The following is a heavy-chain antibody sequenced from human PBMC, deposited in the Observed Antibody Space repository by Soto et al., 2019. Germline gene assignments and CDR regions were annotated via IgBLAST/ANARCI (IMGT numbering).Heavy chain of an antibody. CDR2: ISAYNGNT. CDR3: AREPNYFDY. CDR1: GYTFTSYG. J-gene: IGHJ4*02. Sequence: QVQLVQSGAEVKKPGASVKVSCKASGYTFTSYGISWVRQSPGQGLEWMGWISAYNGNTNYAQKLQGRVTMTTDTPTSTDYLALRSLRSDDTAVYYCAREPNYFDYWGQGTLVTVSS. V-gene: IGHV1-18*01.